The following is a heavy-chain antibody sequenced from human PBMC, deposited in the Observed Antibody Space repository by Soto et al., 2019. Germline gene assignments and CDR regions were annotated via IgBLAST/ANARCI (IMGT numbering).Heavy chain of an antibody. Sequence: QVQLVESGGGLVKPGGSLRLSCAASGFTFSDYYMSWIRQAPGKGLEWVTFISSSNNYIQYADSVKGRFTVSRDNDKNSLFLQMNSLRAEDTAVYYCAREGYCSSTTCHYGMDVWGQGTTVTVSS. J-gene: IGHJ6*02. CDR2: ISSSNNYI. CDR1: GFTFSDYY. V-gene: IGHV3-11*06. CDR3: AREGYCSSTTCHYGMDV. D-gene: IGHD2-2*01.